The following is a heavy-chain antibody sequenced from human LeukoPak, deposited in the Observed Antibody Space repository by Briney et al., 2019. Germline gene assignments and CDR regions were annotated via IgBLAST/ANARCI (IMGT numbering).Heavy chain of an antibody. CDR2: ISGSGSTI. Sequence: EGSLRLSCAASGFTFSDYYTSWIRQAPGKGLEWFSYISGSGSTIYYADSVKGRFTISRDNAKNSLYLQMNSLRPEDTAVYYCARSIAAAEGPFDYWGQGTLVTVSS. J-gene: IGHJ4*02. V-gene: IGHV3-11*04. CDR1: GFTFSDYY. D-gene: IGHD6-13*01. CDR3: ARSIAAAEGPFDY.